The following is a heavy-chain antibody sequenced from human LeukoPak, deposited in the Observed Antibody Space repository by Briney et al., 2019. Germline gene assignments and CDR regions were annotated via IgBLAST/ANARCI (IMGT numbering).Heavy chain of an antibody. J-gene: IGHJ4*02. D-gene: IGHD3-22*01. Sequence: GGFLRLSCTVSGFTVSDNSMSWVRQAPGKGLEWVSFIYYDDRTHYSDSVKGRFTISRDNSKNTLYLQMNSLRAEDTAVYYCARSLELITIILSPDYWGQGTLVTVSS. V-gene: IGHV3-53*01. CDR3: ARSLELITIILSPDY. CDR1: GFTVSDNS. CDR2: IYYDDRT.